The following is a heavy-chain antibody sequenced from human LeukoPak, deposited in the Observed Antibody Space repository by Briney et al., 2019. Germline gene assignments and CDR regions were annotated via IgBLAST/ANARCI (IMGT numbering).Heavy chain of an antibody. CDR2: INPNSGGT. D-gene: IGHD6-19*01. J-gene: IGHJ4*02. CDR3: ARIRDQWLAYDY. V-gene: IGHV1-2*02. CDR1: GYTFTGYY. Sequence: ASVKVSCKTSGYTFTGYYMHWVRQAPGQGLEWMGWINPNSGGTNYAQKFQGRVTMTRDTSTSTVYMELSSLRSEDTAVYYCARIRDQWLAYDYWGQGTLVTVSS.